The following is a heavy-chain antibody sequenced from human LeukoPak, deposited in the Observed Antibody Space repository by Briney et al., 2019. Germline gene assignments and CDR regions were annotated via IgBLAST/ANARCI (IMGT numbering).Heavy chain of an antibody. V-gene: IGHV4-59*12. CDR3: ARSYSGASYFDS. CDR1: GGSISSYY. CDR2: IYYSGST. J-gene: IGHJ4*02. D-gene: IGHD3-10*01. Sequence: SETLSLTCTVSGGSISSYYWSWIRQPPGKGLEWIGYIYYSGSTNYNPSLKSRVTISVDTSKNQFSLKLSSVTGADTAVFHCARSYSGASYFDSWGQGTLVTVSS.